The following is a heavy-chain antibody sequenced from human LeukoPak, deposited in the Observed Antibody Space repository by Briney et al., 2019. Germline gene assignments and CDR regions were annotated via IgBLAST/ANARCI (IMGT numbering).Heavy chain of an antibody. CDR2: IYYSGST. D-gene: IGHD5-12*01. CDR1: GGSISSYY. Sequence: KTSETLSLTCTVSGGSISSYYWSWIRQPPGKGLEWIGYIYYSGSTNYNPSLKSRVTISVDTSKNQFSLKLSSVTAADTAVYYCATGQWLRPFDDWGQGTLVTVCS. CDR3: ATGQWLRPFDD. J-gene: IGHJ4*02. V-gene: IGHV4-59*01.